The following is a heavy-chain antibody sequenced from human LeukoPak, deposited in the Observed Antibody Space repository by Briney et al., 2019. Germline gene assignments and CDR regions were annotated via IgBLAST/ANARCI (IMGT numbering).Heavy chain of an antibody. CDR1: GGSISSYY. V-gene: IGHV4-59*08. CDR3: ARVYCSGGSCYLYYFDY. J-gene: IGHJ4*02. Sequence: SETLCLTCTVSGGSISSYYWSWIRQPPGKGLEWIGYIYYSGSTNYNPSLKSRVTISVDTSKNQFSLKLSSVTAADTAVYYCARVYCSGGSCYLYYFDYWGQGTLVTVSS. CDR2: IYYSGST. D-gene: IGHD2-15*01.